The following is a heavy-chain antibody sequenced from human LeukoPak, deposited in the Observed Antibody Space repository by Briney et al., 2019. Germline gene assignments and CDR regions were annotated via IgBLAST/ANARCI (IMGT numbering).Heavy chain of an antibody. V-gene: IGHV1-2*02. CDR3: ARIFVIAAAIDAFDI. Sequence: GASVKVSCKASGYTFTGHYIHWVRQAPGQGLEWMGWIDPKSGVTSYVQKFQGRVIMTRDTSFTTAYMELNSLKSDDTAVYYCARIFVIAAAIDAFDIWGQGTVVTVSS. CDR1: GYTFTGHY. CDR2: IDPKSGVT. J-gene: IGHJ3*02. D-gene: IGHD6-13*01.